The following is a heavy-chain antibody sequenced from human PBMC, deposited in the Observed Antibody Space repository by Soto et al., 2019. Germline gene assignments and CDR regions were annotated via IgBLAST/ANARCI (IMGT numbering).Heavy chain of an antibody. V-gene: IGHV1-69*12. J-gene: IGHJ5*02. Sequence: QVQLVQSGAEVKKPGSSVKVSCKASGDTFSSYAISWVRQAPGQGLEWMGGIIPIFGTANYAQKFQGRVTITADESTSTAYMELSSLRSEDTAVYYCARDGGRVDTAIRDWFDPWGQGTLVTVSS. CDR1: GDTFSSYA. D-gene: IGHD5-18*01. CDR2: IIPIFGTA. CDR3: ARDGGRVDTAIRDWFDP.